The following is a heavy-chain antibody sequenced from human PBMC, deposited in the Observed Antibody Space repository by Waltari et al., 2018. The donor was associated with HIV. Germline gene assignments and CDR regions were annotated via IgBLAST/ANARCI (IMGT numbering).Heavy chain of an antibody. Sequence: QVQLVESGGGVVRPGRSLRLSCAASRSIFSGYAMHWVRQPPGKGLGWGEVIENDGTNKYYAESWRGRFTISRDNSENTLYLEMNSLKPDDTAVYYCARDGPAPKNIYHYYGMDVWGQGTTVTVSS. CDR1: RSIFSGYA. J-gene: IGHJ6*02. V-gene: IGHV3-30*04. D-gene: IGHD2-2*01. CDR3: ARDGPAPKNIYHYYGMDV. CDR2: IENDGTNK.